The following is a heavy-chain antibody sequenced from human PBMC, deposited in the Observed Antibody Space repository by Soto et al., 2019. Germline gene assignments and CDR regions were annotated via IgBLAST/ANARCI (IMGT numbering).Heavy chain of an antibody. Sequence: EVQLLESGGGLVQPGGSLRLSCAASGFTFSSYAMSWVRQAPGKGLEWVSAISGSGGSTYYADSVKGRFTISRDNSKNTLYLQMNSLRAEDTAVYYCARNGGVGGRFDYWGQGTLVTVSS. CDR1: GFTFSSYA. CDR2: ISGSGGST. V-gene: IGHV3-23*01. D-gene: IGHD3-16*01. J-gene: IGHJ4*02. CDR3: ARNGGVGGRFDY.